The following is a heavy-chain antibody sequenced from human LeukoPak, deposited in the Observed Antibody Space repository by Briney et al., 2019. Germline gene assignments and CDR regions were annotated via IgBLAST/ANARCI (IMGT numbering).Heavy chain of an antibody. CDR3: ARDRRDPSKKQYSSSGYFDP. CDR1: GGSISSYY. D-gene: IGHD6-13*01. CDR2: IYYSGST. V-gene: IGHV4-59*01. Sequence: SETLSLTYTVSGGSISSYYWSWIRQPPGKGLEWIGYIYYSGSTNYNPSLKSRVTISVDTSKNQFSLKLSSVTAADTAVYYCARDRRDPSKKQYSSSGYFDPWGQGTVVTVSS. J-gene: IGHJ5*02.